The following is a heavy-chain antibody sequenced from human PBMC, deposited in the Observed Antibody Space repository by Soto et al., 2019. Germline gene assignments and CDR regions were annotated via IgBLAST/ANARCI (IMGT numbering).Heavy chain of an antibody. CDR2: ISWNSGSI. CDR3: AKGGYYYDSSGSSTGYFQH. J-gene: IGHJ1*01. D-gene: IGHD3-22*01. V-gene: IGHV3-9*01. Sequence: GGSLRLSCAASGFTFNSYAMTWVRQAPGKGLEWVSGISWNSGSIGYADSVKGRFTISRDNAKNSLYLQMNSLRAEDTALYYCAKGGYYYDSSGSSTGYFQHWGQGTLVTVSS. CDR1: GFTFNSYA.